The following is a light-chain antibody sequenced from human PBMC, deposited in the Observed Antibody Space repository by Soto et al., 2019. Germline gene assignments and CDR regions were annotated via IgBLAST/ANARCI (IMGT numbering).Light chain of an antibody. Sequence: DIQKTQSPSSLSASVGDRVTITCRASQSIRSFLNWYQQKPGKAPQLLIYAASTLQSGVPSRFSGSGSGTDFTLTISSLQPGDFATYYCQQSYTLPWTFGQGTKVDIK. V-gene: IGKV1-39*01. CDR1: QSIRSF. CDR3: QQSYTLPWT. J-gene: IGKJ1*01. CDR2: AAS.